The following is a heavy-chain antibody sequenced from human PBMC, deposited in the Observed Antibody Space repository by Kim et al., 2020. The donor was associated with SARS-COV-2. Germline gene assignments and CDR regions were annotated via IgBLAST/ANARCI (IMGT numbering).Heavy chain of an antibody. CDR3: ARDNWNDV. D-gene: IGHD1-20*01. Sequence: TMYYADSVRGRFTVSRDNAKKSLFLQMSSLRDEDTAVFYCARDNWNDVWGQGTLVTVSS. CDR2: TM. J-gene: IGHJ4*02. V-gene: IGHV3-48*02.